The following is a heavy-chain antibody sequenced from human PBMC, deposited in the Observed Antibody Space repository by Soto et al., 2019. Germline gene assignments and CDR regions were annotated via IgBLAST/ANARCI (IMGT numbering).Heavy chain of an antibody. Sequence: SVQVSCKSSGGTFSSYAISCVRQAPGQGLEWMGGIIPIFGTANYAQKFQGRVTITADKSTSTAYMELSSLRSEDTAVYYCARGVAAAGLYFDYWGQGTLVTVSS. V-gene: IGHV1-69*06. J-gene: IGHJ4*02. CDR2: IIPIFGTA. D-gene: IGHD6-13*01. CDR1: GGTFSSYA. CDR3: ARGVAAAGLYFDY.